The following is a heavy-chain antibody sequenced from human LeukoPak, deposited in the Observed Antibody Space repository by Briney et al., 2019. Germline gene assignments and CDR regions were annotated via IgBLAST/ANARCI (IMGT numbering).Heavy chain of an antibody. V-gene: IGHV3-23*01. CDR3: AKDSVRGSSSPNWFDP. CDR2: IGGSGGGA. Sequence: GGSLRLSCAASGFTFSSYAMTWVRQASGKGLEWVSVIGGSGGGAYYADSVKGRFTISRDISKNTLYLQMNSLRAEDTAVYYCAKDSVRGSSSPNWFDPWGQGTLVTVSS. CDR1: GFTFSSYA. J-gene: IGHJ5*02. D-gene: IGHD6-6*01.